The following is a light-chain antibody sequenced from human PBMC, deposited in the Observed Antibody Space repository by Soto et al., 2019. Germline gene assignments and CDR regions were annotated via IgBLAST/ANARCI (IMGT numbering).Light chain of an antibody. V-gene: IGKV1-33*01. CDR3: QQSEALVLS. CDR1: QDITVY. Sequence: DIQMTQSPSSLSASVGDRVTITCQASQDITVYLHWYQQKPGKAPRLLIYDASNLETGVPSRFSGSGSGTDFTFTISSLQPEDTATYYCQQSEALVLSFGGGTKVEI. J-gene: IGKJ4*01. CDR2: DAS.